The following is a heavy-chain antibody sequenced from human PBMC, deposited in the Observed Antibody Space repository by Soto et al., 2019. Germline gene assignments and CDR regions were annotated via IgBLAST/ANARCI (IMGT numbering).Heavy chain of an antibody. CDR2: IYHGGSS. CDR3: ARVRAGYFDY. V-gene: IGHV4-30-2*01. Sequence: PSDTLALTCAVSGGYITSAGYSWSWIRQPPGRDLEWIGYIYHGGSSYYNPSLKSRVTMSVDRSKNQFSLTLTSVTAADTDVYFCARVRAGYFDYWGQGILVTVCS. D-gene: IGHD6-13*01. J-gene: IGHJ4*02. CDR1: GGYITSAGYS.